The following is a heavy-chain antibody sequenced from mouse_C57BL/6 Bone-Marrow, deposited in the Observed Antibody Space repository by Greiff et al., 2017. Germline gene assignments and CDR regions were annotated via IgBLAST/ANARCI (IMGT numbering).Heavy chain of an antibody. CDR1: GFNIKNTY. Sequence: EVQLQQSVAELVRPGASVKLSCTASGFNIKNTYMHWVKQRPEQGLEWIGRIDPANGHPKSAPKFPGKATITADKSSNAAYVQLSSLTSEDTAIYYCARDSSGYDSYWGQGTTLTVSS. D-gene: IGHD3-2*02. V-gene: IGHV14-3*01. J-gene: IGHJ2*01. CDR3: ARDSSGYDSY. CDR2: IDPANGHP.